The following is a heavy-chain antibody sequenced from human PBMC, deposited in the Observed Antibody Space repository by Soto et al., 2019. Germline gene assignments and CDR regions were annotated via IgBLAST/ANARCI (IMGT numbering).Heavy chain of an antibody. CDR1: GGSISSGGYY. CDR2: IYYSGST. V-gene: IGHV4-31*03. D-gene: IGHD3-22*01. Sequence: QVQLQESGPGLVKPSQTLSLTCTVSGGSISSGGYYWSWIRQHPGKGLEWIGYIYYSGSTYYNSSPQSRVTISVDTSKNQFSLKLSSVTAADTAVYYCARVWDSSGPNFDYWGQGTLVTVSS. J-gene: IGHJ4*02. CDR3: ARVWDSSGPNFDY.